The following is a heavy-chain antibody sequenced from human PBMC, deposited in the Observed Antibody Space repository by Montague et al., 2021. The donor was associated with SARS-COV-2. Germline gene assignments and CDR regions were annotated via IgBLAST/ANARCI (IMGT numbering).Heavy chain of an antibody. Sequence: SLRLSCAASGFRFDDYAMHWVRQVPGEGLEWVSGISWNSGSKAYXDSVKGRFTISRDNAKNSLYLQMNSLRAEDTALYHCAKDKGYYFDSSGQNDNWGQGTLAAVS. CDR2: ISWNSGSK. J-gene: IGHJ4*02. V-gene: IGHV3-9*01. CDR3: AKDKGYYFDSSGQNDN. CDR1: GFRFDDYA. D-gene: IGHD3-22*01.